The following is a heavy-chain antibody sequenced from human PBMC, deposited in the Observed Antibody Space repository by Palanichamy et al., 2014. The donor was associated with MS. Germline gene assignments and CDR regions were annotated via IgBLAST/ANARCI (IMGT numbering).Heavy chain of an antibody. J-gene: IGHJ4*02. CDR3: TGLYYYDSSGYYDPFDY. CDR1: GFTFSNAW. CDR2: IKSKTDGGTT. D-gene: IGHD3-22*01. V-gene: IGHV3-15*01. Sequence: EVQLVESGGGLVKPGGSLRLSCAASGFTFSNAWMSWVRQAPGKGLEWVGRIKSKTDGGTTDYAAPVNGRFTISRDDSKNTLYLQMNSLKTEDTAVYYCTGLYYYDSSGYYDPFDYWGQGTLVTVSS.